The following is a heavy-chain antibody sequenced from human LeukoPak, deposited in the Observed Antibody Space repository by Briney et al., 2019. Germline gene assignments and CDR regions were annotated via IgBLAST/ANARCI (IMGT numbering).Heavy chain of an antibody. D-gene: IGHD1-26*01. CDR1: GFTFSDYY. CDR2: ISTSGSTI. J-gene: IGHJ4*02. CDR3: ARSGSYYKVDY. V-gene: IGHV3-11*04. Sequence: GGSLRLSCAASGFTFSDYYMSWVRQAPGKGLEWVSYISTSGSTIYYADSVKGRFTISRDNAKNSLYLQMNSLRAEDTAVYYCARSGSYYKVDYWGQGTLVTVSS.